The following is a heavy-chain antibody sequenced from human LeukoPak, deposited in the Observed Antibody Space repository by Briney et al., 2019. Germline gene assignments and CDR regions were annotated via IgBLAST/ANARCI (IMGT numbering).Heavy chain of an antibody. CDR3: AKSVAARLPPSDFDY. CDR2: ISGSGGST. Sequence: GGSLRLSCAASGFTFSSYEMNWVRQAPGKGLEWVSAISGSGGSTYYADSVKGRFTISRDNSKNTLYLQMNSLRAEDTAVYYCAKSVAARLPPSDFDYWGQGTLVTVSS. CDR1: GFTFSSYE. V-gene: IGHV3-23*01. J-gene: IGHJ4*02. D-gene: IGHD6-6*01.